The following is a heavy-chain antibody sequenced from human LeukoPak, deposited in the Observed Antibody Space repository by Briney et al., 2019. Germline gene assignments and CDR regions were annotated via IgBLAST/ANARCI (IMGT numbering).Heavy chain of an antibody. D-gene: IGHD4-17*01. V-gene: IGHV1-3*01. CDR1: GYTFTSYA. CDR3: ARGRYDYGDNGGWFDP. CDR2: INAGNGNT. Sequence: ASVKVSCKDSGYTFTSYAMHWVRQAPGQRLEWMGWINAGNGNTKYSQKFQGRVTITRDTSASTAYMELSSLRSEDTAVYYCARGRYDYGDNGGWFDPWGQGTLVTVSS. J-gene: IGHJ5*02.